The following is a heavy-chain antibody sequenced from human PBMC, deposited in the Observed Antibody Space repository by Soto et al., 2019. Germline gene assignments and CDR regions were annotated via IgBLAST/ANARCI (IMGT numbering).Heavy chain of an antibody. J-gene: IGHJ6*02. D-gene: IGHD3-3*01. V-gene: IGHV4-4*02. CDR1: CGSISSSNW. CDR2: IYHSGST. CDR3: ARAYYDFWSGYPGYYYGMDV. Sequence: PSETLSLTCAVSCGSISSSNWWSWVRQPPGKGLEWIGEIYHSGSTNYSPSLKSRVTISVDKSKNQFSLKLSSVTAADTAVYYCARAYYDFWSGYPGYYYGMDVWGQGTTVTVSS.